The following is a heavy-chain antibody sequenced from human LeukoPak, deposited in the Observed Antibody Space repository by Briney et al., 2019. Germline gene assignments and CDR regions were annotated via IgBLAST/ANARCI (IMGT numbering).Heavy chain of an antibody. V-gene: IGHV1-69*01. CDR2: ITPIFGTA. CDR3: ARDRSIAARRYYYMDV. D-gene: IGHD6-6*01. Sequence: SSVKVSCKASGGTFSSYAICWVRQAPGQGLEWIGGITPIFGTANYAQKFQGRVTITADESTSTAYMELSSLRSEDTAVYYCARDRSIAARRYYYMDVWGKGTTVTVSS. CDR1: GGTFSSYA. J-gene: IGHJ6*03.